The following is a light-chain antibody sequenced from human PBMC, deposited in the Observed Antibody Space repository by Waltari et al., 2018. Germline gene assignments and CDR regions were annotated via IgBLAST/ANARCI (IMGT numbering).Light chain of an antibody. CDR1: QSVSSY. V-gene: IGKV3-11*01. CDR2: DAS. Sequence: EVVLTQSPATLSLSPGERATLSCRASQSVSSYLAWYQQKPGQAPRLLISDASNRATGIPARFGGNGSGTDFTLTISSLEPEDSAVYYCQHRFNWPLTFGGGTKVEIK. CDR3: QHRFNWPLT. J-gene: IGKJ4*01.